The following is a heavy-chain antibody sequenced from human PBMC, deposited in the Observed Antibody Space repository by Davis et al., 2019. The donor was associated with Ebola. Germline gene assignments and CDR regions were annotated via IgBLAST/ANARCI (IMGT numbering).Heavy chain of an antibody. D-gene: IGHD4-17*01. Sequence: GESLKISCAVSGLTFRSHTMNWVRQAPGKGLEWVSVIYRDGRTYYADSVKGRFTISRDNSKNTLYLQMNSLRAEDTAVYYCTRHVSGDFWYFDLWGRGTLVTVSS. CDR2: IYRDGRT. J-gene: IGHJ2*01. V-gene: IGHV3-66*04. CDR3: TRHVSGDFWYFDL. CDR1: GLTFRSHT.